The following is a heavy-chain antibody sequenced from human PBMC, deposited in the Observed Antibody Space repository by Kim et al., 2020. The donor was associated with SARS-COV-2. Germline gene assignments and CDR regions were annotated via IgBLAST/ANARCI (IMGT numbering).Heavy chain of an antibody. J-gene: IGHJ4*02. V-gene: IGHV4-34*01. CDR1: GGSFSGYY. Sequence: SETLSLTCAVYGGSFSGYYWSWIRQPPGKGLEWIGEINHSGSTNYNPSLKSRVTISVDTSKNQFSLKLSSVTAADTAVYYCATMDTAMVKGYFDYWGQGTLDTVSS. CDR2: INHSGST. CDR3: ATMDTAMVKGYFDY. D-gene: IGHD5-18*01.